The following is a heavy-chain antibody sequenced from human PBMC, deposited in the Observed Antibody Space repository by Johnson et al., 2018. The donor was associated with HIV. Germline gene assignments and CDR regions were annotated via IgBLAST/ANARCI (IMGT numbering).Heavy chain of an antibody. J-gene: IGHJ3*02. Sequence: QEQLVESGGGVVQPGRSLRLSCAASGFTFNTYAMNWVRQAPGKGLEWVALISYDGPNKYYADSVKGRFTISRDNSKNTLYLEMNSLRTEDTALYYCARQTLRAFDIWGQGAMVTVSS. CDR2: ISYDGPNK. CDR1: GFTFNTYA. CDR3: ARQTLRAFDI. V-gene: IGHV3-30-3*01.